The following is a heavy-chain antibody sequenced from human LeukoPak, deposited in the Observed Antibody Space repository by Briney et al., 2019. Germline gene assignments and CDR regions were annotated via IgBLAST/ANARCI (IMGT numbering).Heavy chain of an antibody. CDR1: GFTFNSYG. J-gene: IGHJ5*02. Sequence: GGSLRLSCAASGFTFNSYGMHWVRQAPGKGLEWVAVISYDGNDKFYRDSVKGRFTISRDNSKNTLYLQMNSLRAEDTAVYYCAKGHPLRPYDWLAHWGQGTLVTVSS. V-gene: IGHV3-30*18. CDR2: ISYDGNDK. D-gene: IGHD3-3*01. CDR3: AKGHPLRPYDWLAH.